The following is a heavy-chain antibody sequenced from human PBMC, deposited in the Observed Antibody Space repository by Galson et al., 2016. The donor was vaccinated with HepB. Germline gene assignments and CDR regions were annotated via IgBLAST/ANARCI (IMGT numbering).Heavy chain of an antibody. J-gene: IGHJ5*02. CDR3: AKDLTVAAWVDP. D-gene: IGHD4-23*01. Sequence: SLRLSCAASGFVFCMYPMSWVRQAPGKGLEWVSALSGTGGDTYYADSVKGRFTISRDNSKNTLYLQMTSLRDEDTATYYCAKDLTVAAWVDPWGQGTLVTVSS. CDR2: LSGTGGDT. CDR1: GFVFCMYP. V-gene: IGHV3-23*01.